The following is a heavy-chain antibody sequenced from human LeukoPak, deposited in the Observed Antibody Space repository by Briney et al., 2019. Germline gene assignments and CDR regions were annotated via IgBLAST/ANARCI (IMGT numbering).Heavy chain of an antibody. CDR3: ARGPGIAARPFDY. CDR2: IYYSGST. V-gene: IGHV4-59*12. Sequence: SETLSLTCTVSGGSISSYYWSWIRQPPGKGLEWIGYIYYSGSTNYNPSLKSRVTISVDTSKNQFSLKLSSVTAADTAVYYCARGPGIAARPFDYWGQGTLVTVSS. D-gene: IGHD6-6*01. J-gene: IGHJ4*02. CDR1: GGSISSYY.